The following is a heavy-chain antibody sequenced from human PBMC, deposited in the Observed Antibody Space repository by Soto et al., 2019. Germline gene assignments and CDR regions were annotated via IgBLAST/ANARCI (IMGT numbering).Heavy chain of an antibody. CDR3: AREYCSGGSCYYYGMDV. Sequence: QVQLVESGGGVVQPGRSLRLSCAASGFTFSSYGMHWVRQAPGKGLEWVAVIWYDGSNKYYADSVKGRFTISRDNSKNTLYLQMNSRRAEDRAVYYCAREYCSGGSCYYYGMDVWGQGTTVTVSS. D-gene: IGHD2-15*01. V-gene: IGHV3-33*01. CDR1: GFTFSSYG. CDR2: IWYDGSNK. J-gene: IGHJ6*02.